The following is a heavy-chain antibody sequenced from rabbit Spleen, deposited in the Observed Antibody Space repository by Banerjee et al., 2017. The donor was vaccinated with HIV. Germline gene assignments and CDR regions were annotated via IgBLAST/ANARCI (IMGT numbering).Heavy chain of an antibody. CDR3: ASDWDSGTDL. CDR1: GFSFSSGYY. CDR2: IYTGNRGTT. Sequence: QSLEESGGDLVKPGASLTLTCTASGFSFSSGYYMHWVRQAPGKGLEWIACIYTGNRGTTWYASWAKGRFTISKTSSTTVTLQMTSLTAADTATYFCASDWDSGTDLWGQGTLVTVS. V-gene: IGHV1S40*01. D-gene: IGHD1-1*01. J-gene: IGHJ6*01.